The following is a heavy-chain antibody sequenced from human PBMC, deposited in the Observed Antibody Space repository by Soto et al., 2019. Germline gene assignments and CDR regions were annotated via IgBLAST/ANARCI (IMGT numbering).Heavy chain of an antibody. CDR3: ARRYGKNAFYI. CDR2: IYYSGST. J-gene: IGHJ3*02. Sequence: SETLSLTCTVSGGSISSYYWSWIRQPPGKGLEWIGYIYYSGSTNYNPSLKSRVTISVDTSKNQFSLKLSSVTAADTAVYYCARRYGKNAFYIWGQGTMVPVSS. D-gene: IGHD5-18*01. CDR1: GGSISSYY. V-gene: IGHV4-59*01.